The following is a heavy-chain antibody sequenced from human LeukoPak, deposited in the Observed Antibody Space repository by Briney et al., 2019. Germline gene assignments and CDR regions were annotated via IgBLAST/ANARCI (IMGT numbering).Heavy chain of an antibody. D-gene: IGHD2-2*01. J-gene: IGHJ4*02. V-gene: IGHV3-33*01. CDR3: AREGGYCSSTSCPFDY. CDR1: GFTFGSYG. Sequence: GRSLRLSCAASGFTFGSYGMHWVRQAPGKGLEWVAVIWYDGSNKYYADSVKGRFTISRDNSKNTLYLQMNSLRAEDTAVYYCAREGGYCSSTSCPFDYWGQGTLVTVSS. CDR2: IWYDGSNK.